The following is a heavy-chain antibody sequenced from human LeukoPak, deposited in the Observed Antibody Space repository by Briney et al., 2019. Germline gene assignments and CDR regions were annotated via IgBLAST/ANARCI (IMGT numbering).Heavy chain of an antibody. J-gene: IGHJ6*03. CDR3: ARATYYYDSSGSLSYYYMDV. D-gene: IGHD3-22*01. CDR1: GFTFSSYE. Sequence: PGGSLRLSCAASGFTFSSYEMNWVRQAPGKELEWVSYIRSSGSTIYYADSVKGRFTISRDNAKNSLYLQMNSLRAEDTAVYYCARATYYYDSSGSLSYYYMDVWGKGTTVTVSS. V-gene: IGHV3-48*03. CDR2: IRSSGSTI.